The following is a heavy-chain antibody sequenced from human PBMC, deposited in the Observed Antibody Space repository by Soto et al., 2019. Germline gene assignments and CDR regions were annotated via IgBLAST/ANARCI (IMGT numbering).Heavy chain of an antibody. V-gene: IGHV4-30-4*01. CDR2: IYYSGST. CDR3: ARGFVFEGRYGMRV. CDR1: GGSISSGDYY. D-gene: IGHD3-3*01. Sequence: QVQLQQSGPGLVKPSQTLSLTCTVSGGSISSGDYYWSWIRQPPGNGLEWIGYIYYSGSTYYNPSRKRRVTISVDTSKIQFSLKLSYVSAADTAVYYCARGFVFEGRYGMRVWGQGTTVTVSS. J-gene: IGHJ6*02.